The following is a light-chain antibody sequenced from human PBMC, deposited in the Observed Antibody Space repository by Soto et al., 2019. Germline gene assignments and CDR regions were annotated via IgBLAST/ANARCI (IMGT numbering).Light chain of an antibody. J-gene: IGKJ4*01. Sequence: EIVMTQSPATLSVSPGERATLSCRASQSVSSNFACYHQKPCQAPRLLIYGASTRATGIPARFSGSGSGTEFTLTISTLQSEDFAVYYCQQYNNWPPLTFGGGTKVEIK. CDR2: GAS. CDR3: QQYNNWPPLT. V-gene: IGKV3-15*01. CDR1: QSVSSN.